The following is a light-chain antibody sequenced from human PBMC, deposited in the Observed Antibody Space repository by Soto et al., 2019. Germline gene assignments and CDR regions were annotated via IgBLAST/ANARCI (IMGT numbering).Light chain of an antibody. J-gene: IGLJ2*01. CDR3: ISYTSSSTLV. CDR1: SSDVGGYNY. V-gene: IGLV2-14*01. CDR2: EVS. Sequence: QSALTQPASVSGSPGQSITISCTGTSSDVGGYNYVSWYQQHPGKAPKLMIYEVSKRPSGVSNRFSGSKSGNTASLTISGLQAEDEADYYCISYTSSSTLVFGGGTKLTVL.